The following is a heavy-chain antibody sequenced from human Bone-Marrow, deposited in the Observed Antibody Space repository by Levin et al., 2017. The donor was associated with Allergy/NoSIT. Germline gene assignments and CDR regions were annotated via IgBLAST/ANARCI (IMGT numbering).Heavy chain of an antibody. CDR2: IWYGGGDA. CDR3: ARSRSHIGVSVGGHGMDV. J-gene: IGHJ6*02. CDR1: GLTMNGYG. D-gene: IGHD3-3*01. V-gene: IGHV3-33*08. Sequence: GGSLRLSCSVSGLTMNGYGFHWVRQAPGKGLEWVAVIWYGGGDAYYGDAVEGRFTMWRDDSRNLLHLEMDNVRVGDTATYYCARSRSHIGVSVGGHGMDVWGQGTTVTVSS.